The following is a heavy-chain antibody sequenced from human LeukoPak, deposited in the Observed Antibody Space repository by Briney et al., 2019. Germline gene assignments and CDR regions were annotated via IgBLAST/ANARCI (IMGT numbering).Heavy chain of an antibody. CDR3: ARSNEILTGYYGRH. CDR1: GGTFRDYV. Sequence: SVKVSCKAAGGTFRDYVFTWVRKAPGQGLEWMGGIIPVFGTPNYAQNFQGRLTITADESTSTVYMELRSLRSDDTARYFCARSNEILTGYYGRHWGQGTLVAVSS. J-gene: IGHJ4*02. CDR2: IIPVFGTP. D-gene: IGHD3-9*01. V-gene: IGHV1-69*13.